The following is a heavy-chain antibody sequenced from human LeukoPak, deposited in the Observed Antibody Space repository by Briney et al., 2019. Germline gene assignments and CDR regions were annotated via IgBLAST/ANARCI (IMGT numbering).Heavy chain of an antibody. V-gene: IGHV4-38-2*02. CDR2: VYHVGTT. J-gene: IGHJ3*02. Sequence: SETLSLTCTVSGYSISSGYFWGWIRQPPGKGLEWIGVYHVGTTDYNPSLKSRVTISVDRSKNQMSLKLSSVTAADAAVYYCARCLGFLIGSSWYPDAFDIWGQGTMVTVSS. D-gene: IGHD6-13*01. CDR3: ARCLGFLIGSSWYPDAFDI. CDR1: GYSISSGYF.